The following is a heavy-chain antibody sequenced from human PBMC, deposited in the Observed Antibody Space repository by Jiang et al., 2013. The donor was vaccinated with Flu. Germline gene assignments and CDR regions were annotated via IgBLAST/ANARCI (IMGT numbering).Heavy chain of an antibody. CDR1: RVTFSNYA. V-gene: IGHV1-69*01. J-gene: IGHJ6*02. D-gene: IGHD3-10*01. Sequence: GAEVKKPGSSVKVSCKASRVTFSNYAISWVRQAPGQGLEWMGGIIPMFGTPKYAQKFQGRVTITADESTSTAYMELSSLRSEDTAVYYCATYASGRYDYYYGMDVWGQGTTVTVSS. CDR2: IIPMFGTP. CDR3: ATYASGRYDYYYGMDV.